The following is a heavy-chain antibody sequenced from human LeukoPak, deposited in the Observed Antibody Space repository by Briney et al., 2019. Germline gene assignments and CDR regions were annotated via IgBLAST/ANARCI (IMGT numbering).Heavy chain of an antibody. J-gene: IGHJ4*02. D-gene: IGHD3-22*01. V-gene: IGHV4-34*01. CDR3: ARVGSYDSSGYYFDY. CDR2: INHSGST. CDR1: GGSFSGYY. Sequence: SETLSLTCAVYGGSFSGYYWSWICQPPGKGLEWIGEINHSGSTNYNPSLKGRVTISVDTSKNQFSLKLSSVTAADTAVYYCARVGSYDSSGYYFDYWGQGTLVTVSS.